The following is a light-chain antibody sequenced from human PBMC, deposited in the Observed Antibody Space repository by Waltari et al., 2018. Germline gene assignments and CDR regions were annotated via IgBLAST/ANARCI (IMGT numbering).Light chain of an antibody. Sequence: DVVMTQSPLSLSVTLGQTASISCTSSRSLVHSDGNTHLVWFHQRPGQSPRRLSYKVYNRDSGVPDRFGGSGSGTDFTLKISYVEAEDVGVYYCMQGTHWPYTFGQGTKLDIK. CDR2: KVY. V-gene: IGKV2-30*02. CDR1: RSLVHSDGNTH. CDR3: MQGTHWPYT. J-gene: IGKJ2*01.